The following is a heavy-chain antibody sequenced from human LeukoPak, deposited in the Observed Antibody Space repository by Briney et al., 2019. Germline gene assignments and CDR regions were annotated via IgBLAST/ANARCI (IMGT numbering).Heavy chain of an antibody. D-gene: IGHD5-12*01. J-gene: IGHJ4*02. Sequence: SETLSLTCTVSGGSTSSYYWSWIRQPPGKGLEWIGYIYYSGSTNYNPSLKSRVTISVDTSKNQFSLKLSSVTAADTAVYYCARDRGYGGYDFDYWGQGTLVTVSS. CDR1: GGSTSSYY. CDR2: IYYSGST. V-gene: IGHV4-59*01. CDR3: ARDRGYGGYDFDY.